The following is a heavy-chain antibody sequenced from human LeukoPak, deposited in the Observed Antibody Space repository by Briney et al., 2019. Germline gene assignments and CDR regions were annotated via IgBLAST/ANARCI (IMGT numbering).Heavy chain of an antibody. CDR3: AKDLDCSSTSCYPDY. J-gene: IGHJ4*02. Sequence: GGSLRLSCAASGFTFSSYWMHWVRQASGKGLVWVSRINSDGSSTYYADSVKGRFTISRDNSKNTLYLQMNSLRAEDTAVYYCAKDLDCSSTSCYPDYWGQGTLVTVSS. CDR2: INSDGSST. V-gene: IGHV3-74*01. D-gene: IGHD2-2*01. CDR1: GFTFSSYW.